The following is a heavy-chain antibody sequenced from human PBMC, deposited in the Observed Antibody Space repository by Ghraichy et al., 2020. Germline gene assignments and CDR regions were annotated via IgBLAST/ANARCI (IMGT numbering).Heavy chain of an antibody. CDR1: GGSISSGSYY. V-gene: IGHV4-61*02. D-gene: IGHD2-2*03. Sequence: SETLSLTCTVSGGSISSGSYYWSWIRQPAGKGLEWIGRIYTSGSTNYNPSLKSRVTISVDTSKNQFSLNLSSVTAADTAVYYCARMVIVVVPAVFDPWGQGTLVTVSS. CDR2: IYTSGST. J-gene: IGHJ5*02. CDR3: ARMVIVVVPAVFDP.